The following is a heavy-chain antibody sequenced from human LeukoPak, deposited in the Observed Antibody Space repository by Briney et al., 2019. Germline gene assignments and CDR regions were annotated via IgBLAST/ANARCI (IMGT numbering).Heavy chain of an antibody. J-gene: IGHJ4*02. CDR3: ARLLAGCPGGRCRAHFDY. Sequence: SETLSLTCSVSGDSINSNYWSWMRQPPGKGLEWIGYIYYGGSTNYNPYLKSGVSMSVDTSKNQFSLNLSSVTAPDTAVYHCARLLAGCPGGRCRAHFDYWGQGTLVTVSS. D-gene: IGHD2-15*01. CDR1: GDSINSNY. V-gene: IGHV4-59*01. CDR2: IYYGGST.